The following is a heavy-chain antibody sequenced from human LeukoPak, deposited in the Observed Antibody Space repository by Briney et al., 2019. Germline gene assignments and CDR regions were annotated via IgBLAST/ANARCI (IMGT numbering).Heavy chain of an antibody. D-gene: IGHD6-13*01. CDR3: ARGRAAAAGARWPFDY. J-gene: IGHJ4*02. V-gene: IGHV1-46*01. CDR2: INPSGGST. CDR1: GFTFTSYY. Sequence: ASVKVSCKESGFTFTSYYMHWVRQAPGQGLEWMEIINPSGGSTSYAQKFQGRVTMTRDTSTSTVYMELSSLRSEDTAVYYCARGRAAAAGARWPFDYWGQGTLVTVSS.